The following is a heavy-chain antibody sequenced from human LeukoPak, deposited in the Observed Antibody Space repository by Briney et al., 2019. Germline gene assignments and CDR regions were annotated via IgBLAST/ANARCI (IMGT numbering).Heavy chain of an antibody. V-gene: IGHV3-30*02. Sequence: PGGSLRLSCAASGFTFSSYGMHWVRQAPGKGLEWVAFIRYDGSNKYYADSVKGRFTISRDNSKNTLYLQMNSLRAEDTAVYYCAKGGDYGSGSYYVTLNYYYYMDVWGKGTTVTISS. D-gene: IGHD3-10*01. CDR1: GFTFSSYG. CDR3: AKGGDYGSGSYYVTLNYYYYMDV. CDR2: IRYDGSNK. J-gene: IGHJ6*03.